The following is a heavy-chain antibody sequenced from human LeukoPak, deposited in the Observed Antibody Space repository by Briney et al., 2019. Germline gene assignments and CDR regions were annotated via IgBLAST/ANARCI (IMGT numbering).Heavy chain of an antibody. CDR3: AKDLSDGDNYNYMDV. J-gene: IGHJ6*03. Sequence: PGGSLRLSCTVSGFSFGDHAMGWVRQAPGKGLEWVTLILYDGSNKFYADSVKGRFTISRDNSKNTSYLQMNSLRAEDTAMYYCAKDLSDGDNYNYMDVWGKGTTVTVSS. CDR2: ILYDGSNK. V-gene: IGHV3-30*04. D-gene: IGHD5-24*01. CDR1: GFSFGDHA.